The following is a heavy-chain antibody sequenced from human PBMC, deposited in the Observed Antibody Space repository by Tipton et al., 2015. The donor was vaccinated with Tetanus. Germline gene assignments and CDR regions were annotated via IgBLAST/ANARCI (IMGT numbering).Heavy chain of an antibody. CDR3: ARDRGVVLAAAGLDY. D-gene: IGHD6-13*01. V-gene: IGHV3-11*06. J-gene: IGHJ4*02. CDR1: GFTFSDYY. Sequence: SLRLSCAASGFTFSDYYMSWIRQAPGKGLEWVPYISSSSSYTNYADSVKGRFTISRDNAKNSLYLQMNSLRAEDTAVYYCARDRGVVLAAAGLDYWGQGTLVTVSS. CDR2: ISSSSSYT.